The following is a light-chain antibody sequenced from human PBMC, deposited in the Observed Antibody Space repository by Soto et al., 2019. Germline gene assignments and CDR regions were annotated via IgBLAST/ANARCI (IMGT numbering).Light chain of an antibody. Sequence: DIQMTQSPSSLSASVGDRVTITCRASQGISTYLVWYQQKPGTVPKLLIFAASTLQSGVLSRFSGSGSGTDFTLTISSLQPEDVATYYCQSYTGAPWTFGQGTKVEI. CDR1: QGISTY. CDR3: QSYTGAPWT. V-gene: IGKV1-27*01. CDR2: AAS. J-gene: IGKJ1*01.